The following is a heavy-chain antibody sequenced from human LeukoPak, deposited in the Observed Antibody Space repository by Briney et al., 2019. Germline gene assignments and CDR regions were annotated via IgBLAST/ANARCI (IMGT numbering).Heavy chain of an antibody. D-gene: IGHD3-22*01. CDR2: ISSGSSYI. Sequence: PGGSLRLSCAASGFTFSNYNMNWVRQAPGKGLEWVSSISSGSSYIYYADSVKGRFTISRDNAKNSLYLQMNSLRVEDTAVYYCARHVVAVGFDYWGQGTLVTVSS. CDR3: ARHVVAVGFDY. V-gene: IGHV3-21*01. J-gene: IGHJ4*02. CDR1: GFTFSNYN.